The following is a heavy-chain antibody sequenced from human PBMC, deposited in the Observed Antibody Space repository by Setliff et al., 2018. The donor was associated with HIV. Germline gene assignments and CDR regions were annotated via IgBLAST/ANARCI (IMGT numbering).Heavy chain of an antibody. CDR3: ARGSRKVATIRRYYYYMDV. D-gene: IGHD5-12*01. CDR1: GGSFSGYY. CDR2: INHSGST. V-gene: IGHV4-34*01. J-gene: IGHJ6*03. Sequence: PSETLSLTCAVYGGSFSGYYWSWIRQPPGKGLEWIGEINHSGSTNYNPPLKSRVTISGDTSKNQFSLKLSSVTAADTAAYNCARGSRKVATIRRYYYYMDVWGKGTTVTVSS.